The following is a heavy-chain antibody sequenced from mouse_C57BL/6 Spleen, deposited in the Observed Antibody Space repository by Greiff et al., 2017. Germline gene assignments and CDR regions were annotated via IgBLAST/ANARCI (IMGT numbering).Heavy chain of an antibody. V-gene: IGHV1-18*01. CDR1: GYTFTDSY. CDR3: ARRGNWDDFDY. D-gene: IGHD4-1*01. J-gene: IGHJ2*01. Sequence: VQLQQSGPELVKPGASVKIPCKASGYTFTDSYMDWVKQSHGKSLEWIGDINPNHGGTIYNQKFKGKATLTVDKSSSTAYMELRSLTSEDTAVYYCARRGNWDDFDYWGQGTTLTVSS. CDR2: INPNHGGT.